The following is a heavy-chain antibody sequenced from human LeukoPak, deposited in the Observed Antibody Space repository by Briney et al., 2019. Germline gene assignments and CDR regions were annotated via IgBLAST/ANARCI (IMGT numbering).Heavy chain of an antibody. J-gene: IGHJ4*02. V-gene: IGHV3-7*01. Sequence: GGSLRLSCAASGFMFSSYWMSWVRQAPGKGLEWVADIKEDGSEKSYVDSVKGRFTISRDNANNSLYLQMNSLRAEDTAVYYCAKSGNDPFDYWGQGTLVTVSS. CDR1: GFMFSSYW. CDR3: AKSGNDPFDY. D-gene: IGHD1-1*01. CDR2: IKEDGSEK.